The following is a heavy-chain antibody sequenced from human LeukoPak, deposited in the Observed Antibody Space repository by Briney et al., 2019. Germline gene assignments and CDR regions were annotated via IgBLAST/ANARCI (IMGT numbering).Heavy chain of an antibody. D-gene: IGHD3-10*01. CDR2: TNSDGIST. Sequence: GGSLRLSCTASGFTFSSYWMHWVRQAPGKGLVWVSRTNSDGISTIYADSVKGRFTIPRDNAKNTLYLQMNSLRAEDTAVYYCTREWRGAFDIWGQGTMVTVSS. V-gene: IGHV3-74*01. CDR3: TREWRGAFDI. J-gene: IGHJ3*02. CDR1: GFTFSSYW.